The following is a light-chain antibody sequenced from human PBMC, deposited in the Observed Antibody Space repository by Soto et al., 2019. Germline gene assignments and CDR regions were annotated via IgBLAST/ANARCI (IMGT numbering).Light chain of an antibody. CDR1: NSDVGNYDY. J-gene: IGLJ2*01. CDR3: CSYAGSSTSVI. V-gene: IGLV2-11*01. CDR2: DVY. Sequence: QSVLTQPRSVSGSPGQSVTISCTGTNSDVGNYDYVSWYQQHPGKAPKLIIYDVYKRSSGVPDRFSGSKSGNTASLTISGLQAEDEADYYCCSYAGSSTSVIFGGGTKVTVL.